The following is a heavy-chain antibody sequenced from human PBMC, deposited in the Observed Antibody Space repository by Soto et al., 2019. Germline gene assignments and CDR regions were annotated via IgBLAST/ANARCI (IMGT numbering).Heavy chain of an antibody. J-gene: IGHJ5*02. CDR3: ARGYCSSTSCYGRFNWFDP. D-gene: IGHD2-2*01. V-gene: IGHV1-69*02. Sequence: ASVKVSCKASGGTFSSYTISWVRQAPGQGLEWMGRIIPILGIANYAQKFQGRVTITADKSTSTAYMELSSLRSEDTAVYYCARGYCSSTSCYGRFNWFDPWGQGTLVTVPQ. CDR2: IIPILGIA. CDR1: GGTFSSYT.